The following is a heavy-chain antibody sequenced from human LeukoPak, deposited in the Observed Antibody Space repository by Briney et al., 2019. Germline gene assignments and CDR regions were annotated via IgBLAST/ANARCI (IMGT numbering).Heavy chain of an antibody. CDR3: AKAPVTTCRGAYCYPFDY. CDR2: ITATSSST. D-gene: IGHD2-21*01. Sequence: GGSLRLSCTASGFTFGDYAMTWVRQAPGKGLEWVSAITATSSSTYDADSVQGRFTISRDNSKNTLYLQMNSLRPEDAAVYYCAKAPVTTCRGAYCYPFDYWGQGTLVTVSS. CDR1: GFTFGDYA. J-gene: IGHJ4*02. V-gene: IGHV3-23*01.